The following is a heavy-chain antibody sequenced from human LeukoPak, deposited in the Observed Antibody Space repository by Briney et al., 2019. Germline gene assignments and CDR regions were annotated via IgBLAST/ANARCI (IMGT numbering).Heavy chain of an antibody. CDR2: INPNSGGT. V-gene: IGHV1-2*02. CDR1: GYTFTGYY. J-gene: IGHJ6*03. D-gene: IGHD5-12*01. CDR3: ARDLDKWLRLHYYYHMDV. Sequence: GASVKVSCKASGYTFTGYYMHWVRQAPGQGLEWMGWINPNSGGTNYAQKFQGRVTMTRDTSISTAYMELSRLRSDDTAVYYCARDLDKWLRLHYYYHMDVWGKGTTVTVSS.